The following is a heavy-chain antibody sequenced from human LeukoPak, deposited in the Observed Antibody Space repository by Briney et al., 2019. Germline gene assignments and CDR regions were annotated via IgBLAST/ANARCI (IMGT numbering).Heavy chain of an antibody. Sequence: GGPLRLSCAASVFTFSSYSMNWVRQAPGKGLEWVSSISSSSSYIYYADSVKGRFTISRDNAKNSLYLQMNSLRAEDTAVYYCARDRAPYCSSTSCQYYFDYWGQGTLVTVSS. J-gene: IGHJ4*02. V-gene: IGHV3-21*01. CDR3: ARDRAPYCSSTSCQYYFDY. CDR2: ISSSSSYI. D-gene: IGHD2-2*01. CDR1: VFTFSSYS.